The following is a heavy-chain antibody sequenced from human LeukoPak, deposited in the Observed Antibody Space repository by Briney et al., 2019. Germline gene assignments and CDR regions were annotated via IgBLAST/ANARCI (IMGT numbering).Heavy chain of an antibody. CDR3: ARDARDGYGGNPFDY. J-gene: IGHJ4*02. Sequence: GGSLRLSCAASGFTFSSYAMYWVRQAPGKGLEWVSVIRGSGGTTYYADSVKGRFTISRDNSKNMLYLQMNSLRAEDTAVYYCARDARDGYGGNPFDYWGQGTLVTVSS. D-gene: IGHD4-23*01. V-gene: IGHV3-23*01. CDR1: GFTFSSYA. CDR2: IRGSGGTT.